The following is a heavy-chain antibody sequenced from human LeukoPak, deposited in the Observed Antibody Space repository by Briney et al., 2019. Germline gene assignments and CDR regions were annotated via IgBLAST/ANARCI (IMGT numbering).Heavy chain of an antibody. D-gene: IGHD3-3*01. CDR1: GFTFSSYA. Sequence: GGSLRLSCAASGFTFSSYAMSWVRQAPGKGLEWVSAISGSGGSTYYADSVKGRFTISRDNAKNSLYLQMNSLRAEDTAVYYCAREETRFFTREYYYGTDVWGQGTTVTVSS. V-gene: IGHV3-23*01. CDR2: ISGSGGST. CDR3: AREETRFFTREYYYGTDV. J-gene: IGHJ6*02.